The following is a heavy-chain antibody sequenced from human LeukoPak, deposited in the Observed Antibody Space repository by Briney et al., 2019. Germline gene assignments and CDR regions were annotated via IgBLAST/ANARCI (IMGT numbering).Heavy chain of an antibody. V-gene: IGHV4-59*01. J-gene: IGHJ4*02. CDR2: IYYSGST. CDR1: GGSTSSYY. Sequence: SETLSLTCTVSGGSTSSYYWSWIRQPPGKGLEWIGYIYYSGSTNYNPSLKSRVTISVDTSKNQFSLKLSSVTAADTAVYYCASFGVAIDYWGQGTLVTVSS. D-gene: IGHD3-3*01. CDR3: ASFGVAIDY.